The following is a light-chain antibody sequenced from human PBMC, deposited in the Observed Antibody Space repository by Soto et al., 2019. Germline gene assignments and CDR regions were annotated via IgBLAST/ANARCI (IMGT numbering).Light chain of an antibody. Sequence: DIQMTQSPSSLSASVGDKVTITCRASQGISNYLAWYQQKPGKVPTLLIYSASTLESGVPSRFSGSGSGTAFTLTISSLQPEDFATYYCQRYDSAPWTFGQGTKVEIK. CDR1: QGISNY. V-gene: IGKV1-27*01. CDR2: SAS. CDR3: QRYDSAPWT. J-gene: IGKJ1*01.